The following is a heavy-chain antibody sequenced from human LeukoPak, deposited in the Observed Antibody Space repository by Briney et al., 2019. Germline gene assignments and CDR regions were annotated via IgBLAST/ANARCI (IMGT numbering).Heavy chain of an antibody. CDR3: ARDEYCSGGSCYPYYYYGMDV. D-gene: IGHD2-15*01. CDR2: IWYDGSNK. J-gene: IGHJ6*02. Sequence: GGSLRLSCAASGFAFSSYGMHWVRQAPGKGLEWVAVIWYDGSNKYYADSVKGRFTISRDNSKNTLYLQMNSLRAEDTAVYYCARDEYCSGGSCYPYYYYGMDVWGQGTTVTVSS. CDR1: GFAFSSYG. V-gene: IGHV3-33*01.